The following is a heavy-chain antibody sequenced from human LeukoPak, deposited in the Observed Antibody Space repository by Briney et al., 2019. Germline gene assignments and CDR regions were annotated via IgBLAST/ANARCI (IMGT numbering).Heavy chain of an antibody. CDR2: IYTSGST. Sequence: SETLSLTCTVSGGSISSYYWSWIRQPAGKGLEWIGRIYTSGSTNYNPSLKSRVATSVDTAKNQFSLNLSSVTAADTAVYYCARGYFDNNDYSNAFDIWGRGTMVTVSS. J-gene: IGHJ3*02. CDR1: GGSISSYY. CDR3: ARGYFDNNDYSNAFDI. V-gene: IGHV4-4*07. D-gene: IGHD3-22*01.